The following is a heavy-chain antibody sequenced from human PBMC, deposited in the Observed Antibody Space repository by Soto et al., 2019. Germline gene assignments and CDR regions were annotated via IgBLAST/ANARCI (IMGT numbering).Heavy chain of an antibody. D-gene: IGHD3-22*01. J-gene: IGHJ4*02. CDR3: AKLNYYDSSGPSGY. V-gene: IGHV3-23*01. Sequence: CVSLRLSCAASGLTFSSHAISCIRHDQGKGLEWVSAISGSGGSTYYADPVRGRFTISRDNSKNTLYLQMNSLRAEDTAVYYCAKLNYYDSSGPSGYWGQGTLVTVPS. CDR2: ISGSGGST. CDR1: GLTFSSHA.